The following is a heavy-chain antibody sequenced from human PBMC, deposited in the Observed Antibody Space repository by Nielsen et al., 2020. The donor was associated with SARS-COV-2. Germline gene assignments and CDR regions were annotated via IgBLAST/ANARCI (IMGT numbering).Heavy chain of an antibody. CDR3: ARDGWDRSTDGMDV. CDR2: IWNDGSNK. D-gene: IGHD1-26*01. J-gene: IGHJ6*02. CDR1: GFSFSGHG. Sequence: GGSLRLSCEASGFSFSGHGMHWVHQAPGKGLEWVAVIWNDGSNKQYADSVKGRFTISRDNFKNTLFLQMNSLRVEDTAVYFCARDGWDRSTDGMDVWGRGTTVTVSS. V-gene: IGHV3-33*01.